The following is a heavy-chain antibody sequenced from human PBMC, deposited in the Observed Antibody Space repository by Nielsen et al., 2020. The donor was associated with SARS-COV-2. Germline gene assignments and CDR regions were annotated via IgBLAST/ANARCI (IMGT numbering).Heavy chain of an antibody. CDR2: IKSKSDGGTT. CDR3: TTDRGVAIRPLFDS. Sequence: SCTLFGLSVTDAWMGWVRRAPGRGLEWIGRIKSKSDGGTTDYAAPIRDRVFVSRDESTNTVFLQMSSLMAEDTAVYYCTTDRGVAIRPLFDSWGQGTRVTVSS. J-gene: IGHJ4*02. D-gene: IGHD3-3*01. V-gene: IGHV3-15*01. CDR1: GLSVTDAW.